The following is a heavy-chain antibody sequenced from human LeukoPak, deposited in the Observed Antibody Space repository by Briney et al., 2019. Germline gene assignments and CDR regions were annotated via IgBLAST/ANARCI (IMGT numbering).Heavy chain of an antibody. CDR1: GASIRSGDYY. J-gene: IGHJ3*02. CDR2: IYDSGST. V-gene: IGHV4-30-4*01. D-gene: IGHD2-15*01. CDR3: ARDCSGGSCYGAFDI. Sequence: SETLSLTCTVSGASIRSGDYYWSWIRQPPGKGLEWIGYIYDSGSTYYNPSLKSRITMSVDTSENRFSLKLSSVTATDTAVYYCARDCSGGSCYGAFDIWGQGTMVTVSS.